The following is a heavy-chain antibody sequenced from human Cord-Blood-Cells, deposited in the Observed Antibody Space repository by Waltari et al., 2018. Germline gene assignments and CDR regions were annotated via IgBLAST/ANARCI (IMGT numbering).Heavy chain of an antibody. D-gene: IGHD1-26*01. J-gene: IGHJ4*02. V-gene: IGHV3-30-3*01. CDR2: IAYDGSNK. Sequence: QVQLVESGGGVVQPGRSLRLSCAASGFTFRSYPLPCVPQAPGKGLEWVAVIAYDGSNKYYADSVKGRFTISRDNSKNTLYLQMNSLRAEDTAVYYCARDQASGSYYVSSFDYWGQGTLVTVSS. CDR1: GFTFRSYP. CDR3: ARDQASGSYYVSSFDY.